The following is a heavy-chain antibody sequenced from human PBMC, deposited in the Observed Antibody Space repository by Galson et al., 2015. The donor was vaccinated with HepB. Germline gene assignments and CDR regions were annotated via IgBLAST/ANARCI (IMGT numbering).Heavy chain of an antibody. CDR2: ISGSGGST. Sequence: SLRLSCAASGFTFSSYAMSWVRQAPGKGLEWVSAISGSGGSTYYADSVKGRFTISRDNSKNTLYLQMNSLRAEDTAVYYCAKSYSGGWSYFDYWGQGTLVTVSS. V-gene: IGHV3-23*01. J-gene: IGHJ4*02. CDR3: AKSYSGGWSYFDY. D-gene: IGHD6-19*01. CDR1: GFTFSSYA.